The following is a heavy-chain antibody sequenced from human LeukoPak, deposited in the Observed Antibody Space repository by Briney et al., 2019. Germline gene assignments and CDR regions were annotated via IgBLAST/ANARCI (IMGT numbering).Heavy chain of an antibody. CDR1: GGSISSSSYY. J-gene: IGHJ6*03. D-gene: IGHD3-22*01. CDR2: IYYSGST. Sequence: SETLSLTCTVSGGSISSSSYYWGWIRQPPGKGLEWIGSIYYSGSTYYNPSLKSRVTISVDTSKNQFSLKLSSVTAADTAVYYCARGGAIDYMDVWGKGTTVTVSS. CDR3: ARGGAIDYMDV. V-gene: IGHV4-39*07.